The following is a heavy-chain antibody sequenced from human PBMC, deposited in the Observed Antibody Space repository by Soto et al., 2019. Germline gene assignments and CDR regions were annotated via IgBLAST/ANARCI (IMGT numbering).Heavy chain of an antibody. CDR3: AGEEAVAGVFDY. Sequence: QVQLVESGGGVVQPGRSLRLSCAASGFTFSSYAMHWVRQAPGKGLEWVAVISYDGSNKYYADSVKGRFTISRDNSENTLYLQMNSLRAEDTAVYYCAGEEAVAGVFDYWGQGTLVTVSS. D-gene: IGHD6-19*01. J-gene: IGHJ4*02. V-gene: IGHV3-30-3*01. CDR2: ISYDGSNK. CDR1: GFTFSSYA.